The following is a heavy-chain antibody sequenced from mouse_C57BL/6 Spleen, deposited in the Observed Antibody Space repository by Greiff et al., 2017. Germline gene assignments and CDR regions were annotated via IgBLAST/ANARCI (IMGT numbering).Heavy chain of an antibody. J-gene: IGHJ1*03. CDR3: AREGDYYGSHWYFDV. V-gene: IGHV5-16*01. CDR1: GFTFSDYY. Sequence: EVNVVESEGGLVQPGSSMKLSCTASGFTFSDYYMAWVRQVPEKGLEWVANINYDGSSTYYLDSLKSRFIISRDNAKNILYLQMSSLKSEDTATYYCAREGDYYGSHWYFDVWGTGTTVTVSS. CDR2: INYDGSST. D-gene: IGHD1-1*01.